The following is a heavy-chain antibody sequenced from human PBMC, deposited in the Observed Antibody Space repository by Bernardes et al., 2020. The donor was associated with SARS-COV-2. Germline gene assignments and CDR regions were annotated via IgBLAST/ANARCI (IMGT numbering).Heavy chain of an antibody. Sequence: ASEKVSCKASGYTFTAYFMHGVRQAPGQGREGMGLNNPSRGVTKYAQNLQDRVTMTRDTSITTVYMELTRLRSDDTAVYYCVREGSGSYQYNLDYWGQGTLVTVSS. CDR2: NNPSRGVT. D-gene: IGHD1-26*01. CDR3: VREGSGSYQYNLDY. CDR1: GYTFTAYF. J-gene: IGHJ4*02. V-gene: IGHV1-2*02.